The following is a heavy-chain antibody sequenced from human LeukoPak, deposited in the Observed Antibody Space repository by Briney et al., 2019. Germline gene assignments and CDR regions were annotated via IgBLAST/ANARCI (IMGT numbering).Heavy chain of an antibody. CDR2: IYYSGST. CDR3: ARNRGSTVITDHYYYYYMDV. CDR1: GGSISSYY. V-gene: IGHV4-59*12. J-gene: IGHJ6*03. Sequence: SETLSLTCTVTGGSISSYYWSWIRQPPGKGLEWIGYIYYSGSTNYNPSLKSRVTISVDTSKNQFSLKLSSVTAADTAVYYCARNRGSTVITDHYYYYYMDVWGKGTTVTVSS. D-gene: IGHD4-11*01.